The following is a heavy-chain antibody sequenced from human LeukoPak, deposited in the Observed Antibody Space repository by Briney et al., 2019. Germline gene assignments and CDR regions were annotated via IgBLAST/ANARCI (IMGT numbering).Heavy chain of an antibody. CDR3: ASRAGYSSDWSVPW. J-gene: IGHJ4*02. CDR2: IIPIFGTA. V-gene: IGHV1-69*05. CDR1: GGTFSSYA. D-gene: IGHD6-19*01. Sequence: SVKVSCKASGGTFSSYAISWVRQAPGQGLEWMGGIIPIFGTANYAQKFQGRVTITTGESTSTAYMELSSLRSEDTAVYYCASRAGYSSDWSVPWWGQGTLVTVSS.